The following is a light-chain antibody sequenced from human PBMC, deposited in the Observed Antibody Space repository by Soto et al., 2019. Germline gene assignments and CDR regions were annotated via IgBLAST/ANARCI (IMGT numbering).Light chain of an antibody. CDR2: AAS. Sequence: DIQMTQSPSSLSASVGDRVSITCRASKGISYYLAWYQQIPGKAPKLLIYAASTLQSGVPSRFSGSGSGTDFTRTISSLQPEDVATYYWQKYSSAPLTFGGGTKVEIE. V-gene: IGKV1-27*01. CDR3: QKYSSAPLT. CDR1: KGISYY. J-gene: IGKJ4*01.